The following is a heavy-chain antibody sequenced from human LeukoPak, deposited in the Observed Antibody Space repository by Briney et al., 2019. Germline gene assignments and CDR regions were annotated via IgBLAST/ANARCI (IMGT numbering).Heavy chain of an antibody. V-gene: IGHV3-7*03. CDR1: GFTFSSYW. CDR2: INHNGNVN. CDR3: VRGGGLDV. D-gene: IGHD3-16*01. J-gene: IGHJ6*02. Sequence: AWGTLRLSCAASGFTFSSYWMNWARQAPGKGLEWVASINHNGNVNYYVDSVKGRFTISRDNAKNSLYLQMSNLRAEDTAVYFCVRGGGLDVWGQGATVTVSS.